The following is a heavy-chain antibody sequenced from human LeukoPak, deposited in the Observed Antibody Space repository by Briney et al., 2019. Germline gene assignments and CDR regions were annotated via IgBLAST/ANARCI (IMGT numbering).Heavy chain of an antibody. J-gene: IGHJ6*03. V-gene: IGHV4-38-2*01. CDR3: ARSNSDILTGDHYYYYYYYMDV. Sequence: PSETLSLTCAVSGYSISSGYYWGWIRQPPRKGLEWIGSIYHNGNTYYNPSLKSRVTISVDTSKNQFSLKLSSVTAADTAVYYCARSNSDILTGDHYYYYYYYMDVWGKGTTVTISS. CDR2: IYHNGNT. D-gene: IGHD3-9*01. CDR1: GYSISSGYY.